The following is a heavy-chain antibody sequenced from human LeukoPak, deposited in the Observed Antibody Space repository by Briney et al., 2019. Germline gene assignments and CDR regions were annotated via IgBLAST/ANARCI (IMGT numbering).Heavy chain of an antibody. Sequence: PGGSLRLSCAASGFTFDDYAMHWVWQAPGKGLEWVSGISWNSGSIGYADSVRGRFTISRDNAQNSLFLQMNGLRPEDTALYYCVKDFSPFVAAAAYWGQGTLVTVSS. CDR3: VKDFSPFVAAAAY. CDR2: ISWNSGSI. CDR1: GFTFDDYA. J-gene: IGHJ4*02. V-gene: IGHV3-9*01. D-gene: IGHD6-13*01.